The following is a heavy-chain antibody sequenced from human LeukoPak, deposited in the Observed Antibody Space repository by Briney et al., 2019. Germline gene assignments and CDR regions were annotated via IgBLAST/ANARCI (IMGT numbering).Heavy chain of an antibody. V-gene: IGHV4-38-2*02. J-gene: IGHJ3*02. CDR3: ARDLYSSRTNDAFVI. Sequence: KASETLSLTCTVSGYSISSGYYWGWIRQPPGKGLEWIGSIYHSGSTYYNPSLKGRVIISVDTSKNQFSLKLSSVTAADTAVYYCARDLYSSRTNDAFVIWGQGTMVTVSS. CDR2: IYHSGST. D-gene: IGHD6-13*01. CDR1: GYSISSGYY.